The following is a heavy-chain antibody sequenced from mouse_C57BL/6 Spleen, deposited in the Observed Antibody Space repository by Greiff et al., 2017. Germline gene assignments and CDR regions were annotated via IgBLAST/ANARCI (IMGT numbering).Heavy chain of an antibody. D-gene: IGHD2-4*01. CDR3: ARGDDYEGAWFAY. Sequence: QVQLQQSGPGLVQPSQSLSITCTVSGFSLTSYGVHWVRQSPGKGLAWLGVIWSGGSTDYNAAFISRLSISKDNSKSQVFFKMNSLQADDTAIYYCARGDDYEGAWFAYWGQGTLVTVSA. CDR1: GFSLTSYG. J-gene: IGHJ3*01. CDR2: IWSGGST. V-gene: IGHV2-2*01.